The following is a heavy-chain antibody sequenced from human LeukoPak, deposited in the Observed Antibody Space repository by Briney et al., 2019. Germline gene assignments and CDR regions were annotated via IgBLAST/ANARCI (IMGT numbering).Heavy chain of an antibody. Sequence: ASVKVSCTTSGYTFTSYGISWVRQAPGQGLEWMGWISAYNGNTNYAQKLQGRVTMTTDTSTSTAYMELRSLRSDDTAVYYCARNRAVTTAFDIWGQGTMVTVSS. V-gene: IGHV1-18*01. CDR1: GYTFTSYG. CDR2: ISAYNGNT. J-gene: IGHJ3*02. D-gene: IGHD4-17*01. CDR3: ARNRAVTTAFDI.